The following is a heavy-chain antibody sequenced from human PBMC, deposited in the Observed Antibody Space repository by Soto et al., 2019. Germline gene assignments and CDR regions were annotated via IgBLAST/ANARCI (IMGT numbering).Heavy chain of an antibody. CDR3: ATGRGVRGVIITTYYYYGLDV. CDR2: INLSGST. CDR1: GGSFSGYY. D-gene: IGHD3-10*01. J-gene: IGHJ6*02. Sequence: QVQLQKWGAGLLKPSETLSLTCAVYGGSFSGYYWGWIRQPPGKGLEWIGEINLSGSTNYSPSLRSRVTISVDTSKNQFSLKLSSVSAADTAVYYCATGRGVRGVIITTYYYYGLDVWGQGTTVTVSS. V-gene: IGHV4-34*01.